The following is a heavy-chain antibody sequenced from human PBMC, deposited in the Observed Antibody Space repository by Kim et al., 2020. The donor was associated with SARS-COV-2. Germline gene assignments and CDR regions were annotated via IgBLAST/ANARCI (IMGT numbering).Heavy chain of an antibody. Sequence: SVKVSCKASGGTFSSYAISWVRQAPGQGLEWMGGIIPIFGTANYAQKFQGRVTITADESTSTAYMELSSLRSEDTAVYYCARDAPGLRYFDWPPFDPWGQGTLVTVSS. J-gene: IGHJ5*02. V-gene: IGHV1-69*13. CDR1: GGTFSSYA. D-gene: IGHD3-9*01. CDR2: IIPIFGTA. CDR3: ARDAPGLRYFDWPPFDP.